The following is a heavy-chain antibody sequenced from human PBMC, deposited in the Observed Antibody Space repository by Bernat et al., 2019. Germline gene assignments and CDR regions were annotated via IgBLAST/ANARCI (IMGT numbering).Heavy chain of an antibody. J-gene: IGHJ6*02. D-gene: IGHD2-2*01. CDR3: ARQHCSSTSCYVGAYYYGMDV. V-gene: IGHV4-39*01. CDR1: GGSISSSSYY. Sequence: QLQLQESGPGLVKPSETLSLTCTVSGGSISSSSYYWGWIRQPPGKVLEWIGSIYYSGSTYYNPSLKSRVTISVDTSKNQFSLKLSSVTAADTAVYYCARQHCSSTSCYVGAYYYGMDVWGQGTTVTVSS. CDR2: IYYSGST.